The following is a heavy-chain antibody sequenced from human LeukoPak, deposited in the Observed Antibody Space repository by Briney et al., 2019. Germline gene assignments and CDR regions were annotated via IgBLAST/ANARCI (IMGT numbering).Heavy chain of an antibody. CDR2: IYSGGST. CDR3: ARGHRLKYFQH. CDR1: GFTFSSYG. J-gene: IGHJ1*01. Sequence: GGSLRLSCAASGFTFSSYGMHWVRQAPGKGLEWVSVIYSGGSTYYADSVKGRFTISRDNSKNTLYLQMNSLRAEDTAVYYCARGHRLKYFQHWGQGTLVTVSS. V-gene: IGHV3-53*01.